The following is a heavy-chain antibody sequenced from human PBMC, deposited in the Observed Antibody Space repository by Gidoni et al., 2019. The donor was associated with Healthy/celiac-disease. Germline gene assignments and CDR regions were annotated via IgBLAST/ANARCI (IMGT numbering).Heavy chain of an antibody. Sequence: EVQLVESGGGLVQPWGSLRLACAASGFTFSSYDMHWVRQATGKGLEWVSAIGTAGDTYYPGSVKGRFTISRENAKNSLYLQMNSLRAGDTAVYYCARDGGSGSYYNSYYYGMDVWGQGTTVTVSS. CDR3: ARDGGSGSYYNSYYYGMDV. V-gene: IGHV3-13*01. CDR1: GFTFSSYD. CDR2: IGTAGDT. D-gene: IGHD3-10*01. J-gene: IGHJ6*02.